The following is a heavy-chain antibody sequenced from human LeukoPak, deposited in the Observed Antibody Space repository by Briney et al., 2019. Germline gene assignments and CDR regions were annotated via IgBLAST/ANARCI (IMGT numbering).Heavy chain of an antibody. J-gene: IGHJ5*01. D-gene: IGHD3-10*01. Sequence: PGGSLRLSCVASEFIFSDYWMSWVRQAPGKGLEWVANIKQGGREEKYVGSVKGRFAISRDDAKSTLYLQMDSLSGDDTDVYYCARDSGGWFDSWGRGTLVTVSS. CDR2: IKQGGREE. CDR3: ARDSGGWFDS. CDR1: EFIFSDYW. V-gene: IGHV3-7*03.